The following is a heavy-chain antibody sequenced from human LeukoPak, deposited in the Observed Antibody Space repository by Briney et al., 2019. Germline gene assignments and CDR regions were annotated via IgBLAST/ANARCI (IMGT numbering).Heavy chain of an antibody. Sequence: GGSLRLSCAASGFTFSDYYMSWIRQAPGKGLEWVSAISGSGGSTYYADSVKGRFTISRDNSKNTLYLQMNSLRAEDTAVYYCAKGDSSSWIYYFDYWGQGTLVTVSS. J-gene: IGHJ4*02. CDR2: ISGSGGST. V-gene: IGHV3-23*01. CDR3: AKGDSSSWIYYFDY. CDR1: GFTFSDYY. D-gene: IGHD6-13*01.